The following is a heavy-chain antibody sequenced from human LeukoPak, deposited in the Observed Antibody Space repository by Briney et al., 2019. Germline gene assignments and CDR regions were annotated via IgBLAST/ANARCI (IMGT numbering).Heavy chain of an antibody. CDR1: GFTFSSYS. CDR3: ARGFAPAYNFGVFDY. J-gene: IGHJ4*02. V-gene: IGHV3-48*01. CDR2: ISSSSTI. Sequence: PGGSLRLSCAASGFTFSSYSMNWVRQAPGKGLEWVSYISSSSTIYYADSVKGRFTISRDNAKNSLYLQMNSLRAEDTAVYYCARGFAPAYNFGVFDYWGQGTLVSVSS. D-gene: IGHD5-18*01.